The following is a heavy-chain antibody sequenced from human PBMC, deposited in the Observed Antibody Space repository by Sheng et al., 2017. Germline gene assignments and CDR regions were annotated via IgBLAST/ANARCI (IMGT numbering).Heavy chain of an antibody. V-gene: IGHV4-38-2*02. D-gene: IGHD3-10*01. Sequence: QVQLQESGPGLVKPSETLSLTCAVSGYSISSGYYWGWIRQPPGKGLEWIGSIYHSGSTYYNPSLKSRVTISVDTSKNQFSLKLSSVTAADTAVYYCARDGFGEVGGPKDVWGQVTTVTVSS. CDR2: IYHSGST. J-gene: IGHJ6*02. CDR3: ARDGFGEVGGPKDV. CDR1: GYSISSGYY.